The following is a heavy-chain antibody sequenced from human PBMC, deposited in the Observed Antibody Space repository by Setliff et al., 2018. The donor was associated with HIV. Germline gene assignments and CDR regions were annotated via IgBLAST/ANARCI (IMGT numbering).Heavy chain of an antibody. CDR1: GGSISSGSYY. D-gene: IGHD3-10*01. CDR3: ARYYYGSGSRQIDAFDI. Sequence: SETLSLTCTVSGGSISSGSYYWSWIRQPAGKGLEWIGHIYTSGSTNYNPSLKSRVTISVDTSKNQFSLKLSSVTAADAAVYYCARYYYGSGSRQIDAFDIWGQGTMVTVSS. CDR2: IYTSGST. V-gene: IGHV4-61*09. J-gene: IGHJ3*02.